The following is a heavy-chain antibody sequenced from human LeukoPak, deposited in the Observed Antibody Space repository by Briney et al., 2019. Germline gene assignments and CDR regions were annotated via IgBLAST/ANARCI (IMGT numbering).Heavy chain of an antibody. Sequence: QPGGSLRLSCAASGFTFSSYWMSWVRQAPGKGLVWVSRINSDARSTSYADSVKGRFTISRDNAKNTLYLQMNSLRAEDTAVYYCARGADTGYSSDSWGQGTLVTVSS. CDR1: GFTFSSYW. V-gene: IGHV3-74*01. CDR3: ARGADTGYSSDS. J-gene: IGHJ5*02. CDR2: INSDARST. D-gene: IGHD6-19*01.